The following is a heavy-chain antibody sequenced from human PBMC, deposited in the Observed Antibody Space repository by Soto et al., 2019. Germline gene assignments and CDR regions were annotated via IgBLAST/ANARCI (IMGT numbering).Heavy chain of an antibody. V-gene: IGHV4-4*02. D-gene: IGHD6-19*01. CDR3: ARHETRIAMAAAAFDT. CDR1: SGSISSSNW. Sequence: KPSETLSLTCAVSSGSISSSNWWSGVRQPPGKGLEWIGEIYHSGSTNYNPSLKSRVTISVDKSKNQFSLKLSSVTAADTAVYYCARHETRIAMAAAAFDTWCQGTMLPVSS. J-gene: IGHJ3*02. CDR2: IYHSGST.